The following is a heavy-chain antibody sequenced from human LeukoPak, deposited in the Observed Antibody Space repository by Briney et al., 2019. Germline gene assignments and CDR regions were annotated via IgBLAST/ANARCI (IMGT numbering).Heavy chain of an antibody. D-gene: IGHD6-19*01. Sequence: SETLSLTCTVSGGSISSYYWSWIRQPPGKGLEWIGYIYYSGSTNYNPSLKSRVTISVDTSKNQFSLKLSPVTAADTAVYYCARDVSSGNDAFDIWGQGTMVTVSS. CDR3: ARDVSSGNDAFDI. J-gene: IGHJ3*02. V-gene: IGHV4-59*01. CDR2: IYYSGST. CDR1: GGSISSYY.